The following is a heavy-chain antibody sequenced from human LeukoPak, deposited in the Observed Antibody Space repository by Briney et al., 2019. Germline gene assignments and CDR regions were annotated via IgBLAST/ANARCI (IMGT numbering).Heavy chain of an antibody. CDR2: IYYSGST. D-gene: IGHD1-26*01. V-gene: IGHV4-39*07. CDR1: GGSISSSSYY. Sequence: SETLSLTCTVSGGSISSSSYYWGWIRQPPGKGLEWIGSIYYSGSTYYNPSLKSRVTISVDTSKNQFSLKLSSVTAADTAVYYCAREYYSGSRPFDPWGQGTLVTVSS. CDR3: AREYYSGSRPFDP. J-gene: IGHJ5*02.